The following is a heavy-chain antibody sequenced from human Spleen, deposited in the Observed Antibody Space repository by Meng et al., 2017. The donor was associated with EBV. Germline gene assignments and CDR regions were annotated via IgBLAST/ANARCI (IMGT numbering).Heavy chain of an antibody. D-gene: IGHD3-16*02. CDR3: AKGGVILSIHTHADV. CDR2: ISVDGSNK. Sequence: VQSGGGVVQPGRSLRLSCEASGFIFNNYAMYWVRQAPGKRLEWVALISVDGSNKQFADAVKGRFAISRDNSKNTVYLQMNSLRVEDTAMYYCAKGGVILSIHTHADVWGQGTTVTVSS. CDR1: GFIFNNYA. J-gene: IGHJ6*02. V-gene: IGHV3-30*18.